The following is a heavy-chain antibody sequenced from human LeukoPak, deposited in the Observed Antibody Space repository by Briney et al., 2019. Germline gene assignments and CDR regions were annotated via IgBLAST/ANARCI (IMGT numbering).Heavy chain of an antibody. D-gene: IGHD2-2*01. CDR1: GFTFSSYS. V-gene: IGHV3-21*01. J-gene: IGHJ4*02. Sequence: GGSLRLSCAASGFTFSSYSMNWVRQAPGKGLEWVSSISSSSSYIYYADSVKGRFTISRDNAKNSLYLQMNSLRAEDTAVYYCAREDCSSTSCLFDYWGQGTLVTVSS. CDR2: ISSSSSYI. CDR3: AREDCSSTSCLFDY.